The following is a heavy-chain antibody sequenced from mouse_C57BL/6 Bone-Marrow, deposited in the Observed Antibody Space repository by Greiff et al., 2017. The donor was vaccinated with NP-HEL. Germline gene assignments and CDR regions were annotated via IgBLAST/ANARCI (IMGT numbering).Heavy chain of an antibody. V-gene: IGHV1-80*01. D-gene: IGHD4-1*02. CDR1: GYAFSSYW. J-gene: IGHJ4*01. CDR2: IYPGDGDT. Sequence: VQLQQSGAELVKPGASVKISCKASGYAFSSYWMNWVKQRPGKGLEWIGQIYPGDGDTNYNGKFKGKATLTADKSSSTAYMQLSSLTSEDSAVYFCARRTTGTYYYAMDYWGQGTSVTVSS. CDR3: ARRTTGTYYYAMDY.